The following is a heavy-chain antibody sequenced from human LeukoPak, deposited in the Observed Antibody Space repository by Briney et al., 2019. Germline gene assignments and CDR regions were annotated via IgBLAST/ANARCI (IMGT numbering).Heavy chain of an antibody. V-gene: IGHV3-30*04. Sequence: GVSLRLSCAAPGFTFSSYAMHGVRQAPGKGLEWVAVISYDGSNKYYADSVKGRFTISRDNSKNTLYLQMNSLRAEDTAVYYCARDKQWLVYGMDVWGQGTTVTVSS. D-gene: IGHD6-19*01. J-gene: IGHJ6*02. CDR2: ISYDGSNK. CDR1: GFTFSSYA. CDR3: ARDKQWLVYGMDV.